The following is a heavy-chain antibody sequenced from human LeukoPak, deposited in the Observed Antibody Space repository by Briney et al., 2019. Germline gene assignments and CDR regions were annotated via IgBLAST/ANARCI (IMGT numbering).Heavy chain of an antibody. J-gene: IGHJ6*03. Sequence: ASVKVSCKASGYTFTSYYMHWVRQAPGQGLEWMGIINPSGGSTSYAQKFQGRVTMTRDTSTSTVYMELSSLRSEDTAVYYCARDLTSCSSTSCYGYMDVWGKGTTVTISS. V-gene: IGHV1-46*01. CDR2: INPSGGST. CDR3: ARDLTSCSSTSCYGYMDV. CDR1: GYTFTSYY. D-gene: IGHD2-2*01.